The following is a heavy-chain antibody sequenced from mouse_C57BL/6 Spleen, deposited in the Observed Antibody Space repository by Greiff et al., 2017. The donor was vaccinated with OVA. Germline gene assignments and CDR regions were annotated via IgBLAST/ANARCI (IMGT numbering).Heavy chain of an antibody. J-gene: IGHJ3*01. CDR3: ARVGYDVALAY. D-gene: IGHD2-2*01. V-gene: IGHV3-1*01. CDR1: GYSITSGYD. Sequence: EVQLQQSGPGMVKPSQSLSLTCTVTGYSITSGYDWHWIRHFPGNKLEWMGYISYSGSTNYNPSLKSRISITHDTSTNLFFLKLNSVTTEDTATYCCARVGYDVALAYWGQGTLVTVSA. CDR2: ISYSGST.